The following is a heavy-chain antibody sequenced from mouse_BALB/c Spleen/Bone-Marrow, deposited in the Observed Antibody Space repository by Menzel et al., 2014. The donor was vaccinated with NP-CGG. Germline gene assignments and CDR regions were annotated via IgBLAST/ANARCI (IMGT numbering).Heavy chain of an antibody. D-gene: IGHD2-4*01. CDR2: INPYNGDT. CDR3: AKSGNYEGFAY. CDR1: GYSFTGYF. V-gene: IGHV1-20*02. Sequence: EVQLQQSGPELVKPGASVKISCKASGYSFTGYFMNWVMQSHGKSLEWIGRINPYNGDTFYNQKFKGKATLTVDKSSSTAHMELRSLASEDSAVYYCAKSGNYEGFAYWAKGLWSLSLQ. J-gene: IGHJ3*01.